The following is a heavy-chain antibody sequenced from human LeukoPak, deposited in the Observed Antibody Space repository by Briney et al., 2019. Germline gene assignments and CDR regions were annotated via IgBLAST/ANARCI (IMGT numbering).Heavy chain of an antibody. D-gene: IGHD6-6*01. CDR3: AKASGRPLYYFDY. CDR1: RFTFSSYA. Sequence: PGGSLRLSCAASRFTFSSYAMSRVRQAPGKGLEWVSAISGSGGSTYYADSVKGRFTISRDNSKNTLYLQMNSLRAEDTAVYYCAKASGRPLYYFDYWGQGTLVNVSS. J-gene: IGHJ4*02. V-gene: IGHV3-23*01. CDR2: ISGSGGST.